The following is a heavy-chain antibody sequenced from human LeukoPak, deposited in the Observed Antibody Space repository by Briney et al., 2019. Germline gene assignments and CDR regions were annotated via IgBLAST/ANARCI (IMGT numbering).Heavy chain of an antibody. J-gene: IGHJ3*02. V-gene: IGHV3-33*01. CDR1: GFTFSSYG. Sequence: GGPLILSCAASGFTFSSYGMHWVRQAPGKGLEWVAVIWYDGGNKYYADSVKGRFTISRDSSKNTLYLEMNSLRAEDTAVYYCARDGGELEPDAFDIWGQGTMVTVSS. D-gene: IGHD1-1*01. CDR2: IWYDGGNK. CDR3: ARDGGELEPDAFDI.